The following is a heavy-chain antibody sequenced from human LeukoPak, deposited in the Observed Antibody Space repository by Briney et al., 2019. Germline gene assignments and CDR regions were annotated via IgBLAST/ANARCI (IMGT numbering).Heavy chain of an antibody. D-gene: IGHD3-16*02. V-gene: IGHV4-31*03. CDR3: ARDLGDYVWGSYRSNPSDL. CDR2: IYYSGST. Sequence: KPSETLSLTCTVSGGSISSGGYYWSWIRQHPGKGLEWIGYIYYSGSTYYNPSLKSRVTISVDTSKNQFSLKLSSVTAADTAVYYCARDLGDYVWGSYRSNPSDLWGQGTLVTVSS. CDR1: GGSISSGGYY. J-gene: IGHJ5*02.